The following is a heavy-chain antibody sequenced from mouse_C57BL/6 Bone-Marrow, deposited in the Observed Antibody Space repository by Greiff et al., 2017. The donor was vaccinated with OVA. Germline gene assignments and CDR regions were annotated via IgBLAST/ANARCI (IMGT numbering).Heavy chain of an antibody. CDR3: ARREGRRRDGFGGCAY. CDR2: ISSGGSYH. CDR1: GFTFSSYG. Sequence: EVQRVESGGDLVKPGGSLKLSCAASGFTFSSYGMSWVRQTPDKRLEWVATISSGGSYHYSPDSVKGRFTLSRDNAKNTRYLQMSSLKSEDTAVYCCARREGRRRDGFGGCAYWGPGTLVTVSA. D-gene: IGHD2-3*01. V-gene: IGHV5-6*01. J-gene: IGHJ3*01.